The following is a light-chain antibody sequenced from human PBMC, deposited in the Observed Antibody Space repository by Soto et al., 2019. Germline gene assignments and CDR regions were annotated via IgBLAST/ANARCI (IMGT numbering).Light chain of an antibody. CDR1: SSDVGGYDF. CDR2: DVS. CDR3: CSYAGDLAL. J-gene: IGLJ2*01. V-gene: IGLV2-11*01. Sequence: QSALTQPRSVSGSPGQSVTISCTGTSSDVGGYDFDSWYQQHPGKAPKLMISDVSKRPSGVPDRFSGSKSGNTASLTISGLQAEDEADYYCCSYAGDLALFGGGTKVTVL.